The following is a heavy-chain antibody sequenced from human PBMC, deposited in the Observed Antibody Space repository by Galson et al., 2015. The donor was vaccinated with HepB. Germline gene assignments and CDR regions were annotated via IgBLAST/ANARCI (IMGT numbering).Heavy chain of an antibody. CDR1: GFTFSSYG. Sequence: SLRLSCAASGFTFSSYGMHWVRQAPGKGLEWVAVIWYDGSNKYYADSVKGRFTISRDNSKNTLYLQMNSLRAEDTAVYYCARDEVMCSSTSCFYYYYYYMDVWGKGTTVTVSS. D-gene: IGHD2-2*01. J-gene: IGHJ6*03. CDR3: ARDEVMCSSTSCFYYYYYYMDV. V-gene: IGHV3-33*01. CDR2: IWYDGSNK.